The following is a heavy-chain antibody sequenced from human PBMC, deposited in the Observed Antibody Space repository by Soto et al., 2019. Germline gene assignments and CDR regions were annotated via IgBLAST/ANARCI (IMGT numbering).Heavy chain of an antibody. CDR1: GGTFSSYA. D-gene: IGHD6-13*01. CDR2: IIPIFGTA. Sequence: QVQLVQSGAEVKKPGSSVKVSCKASGGTFSSYAISWVRQAPGQGLEWMGGIIPIFGTANYAQKFQGRVTITADESTRTAYRELSSLRSEDTAVYYCARGKRRTAAAGTGFDYWGQGTLVTVSS. V-gene: IGHV1-69*01. J-gene: IGHJ4*02. CDR3: ARGKRRTAAAGTGFDY.